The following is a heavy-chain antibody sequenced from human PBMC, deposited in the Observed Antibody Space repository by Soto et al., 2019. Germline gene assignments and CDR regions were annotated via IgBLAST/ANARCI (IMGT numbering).Heavy chain of an antibody. J-gene: IGHJ3*01. CDR1: GDSISTTSYL. Sequence: SETLSLPCTASGDSISTTSYLWAWIPQSPGKGLEWIGSVYFSGRAYYKPSLGSRVAMYVGTSTNHVFLHLCSVTAAHTAVYYCARRFRSATTGRGDFDVWGQGTMVTVSS. D-gene: IGHD7-27*01. CDR2: VYFSGRA. CDR3: ARRFRSATTGRGDFDV. V-gene: IGHV4-39*01.